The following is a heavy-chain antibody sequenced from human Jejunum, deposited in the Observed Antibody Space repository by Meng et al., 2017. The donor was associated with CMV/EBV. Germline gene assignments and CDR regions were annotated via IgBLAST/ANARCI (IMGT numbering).Heavy chain of an antibody. D-gene: IGHD2-15*01. V-gene: IGHV3-23*01. CDR2: IGADSGGI. CDR1: FTFNNHA. Sequence: FTFNNHAMTGVRQAPGKGLEWVSIIGADSGGIQYGDSVKGRFTISRDNSKNTLYLQMDSLRVEDTAKYFCAKGGQEVPLTRRFDYWGQGTLVTVSS. J-gene: IGHJ4*02. CDR3: AKGGQEVPLTRRFDY.